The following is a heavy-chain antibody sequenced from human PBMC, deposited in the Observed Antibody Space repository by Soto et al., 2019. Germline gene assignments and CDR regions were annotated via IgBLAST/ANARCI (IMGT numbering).Heavy chain of an antibody. CDR1: GYTFTSYG. V-gene: IGHV1-3*01. CDR2: INPGNGNT. Sequence: QVQLVQSGAEVKKPGASVKVSCKASGYTFTSYGMHWLRQAPGQRLEWMGWINPGNGNTKYSQKFQGRVTFTKDTSARTAYMKLSSLRSEDTAVYYCARPYSSGRYDYWGQGTLVTVSS. CDR3: ARPYSSGRYDY. D-gene: IGHD6-19*01. J-gene: IGHJ4*02.